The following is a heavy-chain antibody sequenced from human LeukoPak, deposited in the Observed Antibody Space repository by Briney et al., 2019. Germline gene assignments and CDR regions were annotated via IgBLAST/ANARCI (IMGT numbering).Heavy chain of an antibody. CDR2: IDWDDDK. V-gene: IGHV2-70*04. CDR1: GFSLRTSGMR. D-gene: IGHD3-10*01. Sequence: SGPTLVNPTQTLTLTCTFTGFSLRTSGMRVSWIRQPPGKALEWLARIDWDDDKFYSTSLKTRLTISKDTSKNQVVLTMTNMDPVDTATYYCARSRVRLLWFGEQFDYWGQGTLVTVSS. J-gene: IGHJ4*02. CDR3: ARSRVRLLWFGEQFDY.